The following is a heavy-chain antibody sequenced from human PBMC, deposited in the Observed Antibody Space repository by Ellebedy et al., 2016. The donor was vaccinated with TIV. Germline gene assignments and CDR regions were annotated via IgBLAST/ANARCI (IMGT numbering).Heavy chain of an antibody. CDR3: ARHPDSSNWYMVWWFDP. V-gene: IGHV4-39*01. Sequence: MPSETLSLTCTVSGGSISSRSYYWGWIRQPPGKGLEWIGSIDYSGSTYYNPSLKSRVTISVDTSKNQFSLKLNSVTAADTAVYYCARHPDSSNWYMVWWFDPWGQGTLVTVSS. J-gene: IGHJ5*02. CDR2: IDYSGST. D-gene: IGHD6-13*01. CDR1: GGSISSRSYY.